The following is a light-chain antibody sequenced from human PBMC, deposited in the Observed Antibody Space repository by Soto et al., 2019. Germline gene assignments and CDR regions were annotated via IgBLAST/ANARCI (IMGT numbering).Light chain of an antibody. J-gene: IGKJ3*01. V-gene: IGKV3-20*01. CDR3: QQYGGSPFT. CDR1: QSVSLNY. CDR2: GVS. Sequence: EIVLTQSPDTLSLSPGERATLSCRASQSVSLNYLAWYQHKPGQAPRLLISGVSRRATRIPDRFSGSESGTDFTLTITRLEPDDFAVYYCQQYGGSPFTFGPGTKVEIK.